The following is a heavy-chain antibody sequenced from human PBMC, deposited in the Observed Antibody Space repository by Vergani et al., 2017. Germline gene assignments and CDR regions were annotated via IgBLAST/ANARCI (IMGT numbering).Heavy chain of an antibody. CDR2: IYYSGRT. CDR3: ARQDRAAAVLFAGFYYFDY. Sequence: QLQLQESGPGLVKPSETLSLTCTVSGGSISSSSYYWGWIRQPPGKGLEWIGSIYYSGRTYYNPSRKRRVTISVDTSKNQFSLRLSAVTGADTAVDYCARQDRAAAVLFAGFYYFDYWGQGTLVTVSS. V-gene: IGHV4-39*01. CDR1: GGSISSSSYY. D-gene: IGHD6-13*01. J-gene: IGHJ4*02.